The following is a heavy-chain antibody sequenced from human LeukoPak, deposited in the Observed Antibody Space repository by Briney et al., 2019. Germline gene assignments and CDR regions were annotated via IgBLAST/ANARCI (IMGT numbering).Heavy chain of an antibody. J-gene: IGHJ4*02. CDR2: ISSSGSTI. V-gene: IGHV3-48*03. CDR3: ARDAPGYCSSTSCYAPFDY. CDR1: GFTFSSYE. D-gene: IGHD2-2*01. Sequence: PGGSLRHSCAASGFTFSSYEMNWVRQAPGKGLEWVSYISSSGSTIYYADSVKGRFTISRDNAKNSLYLQMNSLRAEDTAVYYCARDAPGYCSSTSCYAPFDYWGQGTLVTVSS.